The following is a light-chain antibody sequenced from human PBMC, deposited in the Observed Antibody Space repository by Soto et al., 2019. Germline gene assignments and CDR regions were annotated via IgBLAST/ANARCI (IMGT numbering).Light chain of an antibody. Sequence: DIQMTQSPASVSASVGDRVTITCRASQVISSWLVWYQQKPGKAPKLLIYKAFTLQSGVPSRFSGSASGTEFTLTISSLQPEDFAAYYCQQASSFPFTFGGGTKVEIK. CDR1: QVISSW. CDR2: KAF. V-gene: IGKV1-12*01. J-gene: IGKJ4*01. CDR3: QQASSFPFT.